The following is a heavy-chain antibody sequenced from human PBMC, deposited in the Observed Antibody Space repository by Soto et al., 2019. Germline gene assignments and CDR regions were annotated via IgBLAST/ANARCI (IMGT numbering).Heavy chain of an antibody. CDR2: IRSKAFGGTT. D-gene: IGHD5-18*01. Sequence: GGSLRLSCTASGFTFGDYAMSWFRQAPGKGLEWVGFIRSKAFGGTTEYAASVKGRFTISRDDSKSIAYLQMNSLKTEDTAVYYCTRDPYSYGPFYGMDVWGQGTTVTAP. CDR1: GFTFGDYA. CDR3: TRDPYSYGPFYGMDV. J-gene: IGHJ6*02. V-gene: IGHV3-49*03.